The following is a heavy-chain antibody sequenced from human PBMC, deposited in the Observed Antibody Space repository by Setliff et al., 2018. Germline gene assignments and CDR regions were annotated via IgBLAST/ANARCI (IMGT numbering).Heavy chain of an antibody. D-gene: IGHD2-15*01. V-gene: IGHV1-3*01. Sequence: ASVKVSCKASGYTFTSYAMHWVRQAPGQRLEWMGWINAGNGNTKYSQKFQGRVTITRDTSASTAYMELSSLRSEDTAVYYCARAVGGRNYYYYYGMDVWVQGTTVTVSS. CDR1: GYTFTSYA. CDR3: ARAVGGRNYYYYYGMDV. J-gene: IGHJ6*02. CDR2: INAGNGNT.